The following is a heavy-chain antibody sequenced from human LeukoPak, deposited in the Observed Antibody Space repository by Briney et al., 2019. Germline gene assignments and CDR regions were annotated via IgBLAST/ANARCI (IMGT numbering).Heavy chain of an antibody. Sequence: GGSLRLSCAASGFTFSSYSMNWVRQAPGRGLEWVSYITSTSSTIFYADSVKGRFTISRDNAKNSLSLQMNSLRAEDTAVYYCARDLREVVRDVWGQGTLVTVSS. J-gene: IGHJ4*02. D-gene: IGHD2-15*01. CDR1: GFTFSSYS. CDR2: ITSTSSTI. V-gene: IGHV3-48*01. CDR3: ARDLREVVRDV.